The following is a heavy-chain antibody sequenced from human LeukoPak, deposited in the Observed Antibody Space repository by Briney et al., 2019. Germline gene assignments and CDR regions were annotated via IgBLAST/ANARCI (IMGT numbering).Heavy chain of an antibody. V-gene: IGHV4-39*01. D-gene: IGHD1-26*01. Sequence: SESLSLTCTVSGGSLNSSTYYWASSRQPPGKGLGWIGKIYYIGSTYYNPSLKSRVTISVDTSKNQFSLRLSSVTAADTAIYYCVRRAEGGSYLTWFDPWGQGTLVTVSS. CDR1: GGSLNSSTYY. CDR2: IYYIGST. J-gene: IGHJ5*02. CDR3: VRRAEGGSYLTWFDP.